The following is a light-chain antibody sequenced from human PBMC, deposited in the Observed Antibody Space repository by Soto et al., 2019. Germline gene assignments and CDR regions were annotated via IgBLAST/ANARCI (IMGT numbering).Light chain of an antibody. CDR1: QSIRSW. CDR2: KAS. V-gene: IGKV1-5*03. CDR3: QQYNSCTWT. Sequence: DIQMTQSPSTLSASVGDRVTITCRASQSIRSWLAWYQQKPGKAPKLLIYKASSLESGVPSRFSGSGSGTEFTLTISSLQPDDFATYFCQQYNSCTWTFGQGTKVEIK. J-gene: IGKJ1*01.